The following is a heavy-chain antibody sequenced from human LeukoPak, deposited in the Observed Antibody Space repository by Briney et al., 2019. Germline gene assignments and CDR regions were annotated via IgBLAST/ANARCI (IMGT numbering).Heavy chain of an antibody. CDR3: ARTYSSSSLPTNWFDP. D-gene: IGHD6-6*01. CDR1: GGSISSSSYY. J-gene: IGHJ5*02. Sequence: SETLSLTCTVSGGSISSSSYYWGWIRQPPGTGLEWIGSIYYSGSTYYNPSLKSRVTISVDTSKNRFSLKLSSVTAADTAVYYCARTYSSSSLPTNWFDPWGQGTLVTVSS. CDR2: IYYSGST. V-gene: IGHV4-39*01.